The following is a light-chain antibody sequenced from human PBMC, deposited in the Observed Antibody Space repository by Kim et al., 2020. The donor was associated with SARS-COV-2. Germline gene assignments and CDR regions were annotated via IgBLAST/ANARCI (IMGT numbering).Light chain of an antibody. V-gene: IGLV3-1*01. Sequence: SYELTQPPSVSVSSGQTASITCSGDQLGDKYACWYQQKPGQSPVLVIYHDSKRPSGIPERFSGSNSGNTATLTISGTQAKDEADYYCKAWDCSNAVFGG. CDR2: HDS. CDR1: QLGDKY. CDR3: KAWDCSNAV. J-gene: IGLJ2*01.